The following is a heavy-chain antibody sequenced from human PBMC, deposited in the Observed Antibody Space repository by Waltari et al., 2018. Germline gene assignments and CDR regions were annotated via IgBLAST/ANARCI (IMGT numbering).Heavy chain of an antibody. CDR3: ARMGRESYYYFDY. V-gene: IGHV3-53*02. D-gene: IGHD1-26*01. CDR1: GFTVRSRY. CDR2: IYSNGNT. Sequence: EVQLVETGGDLIQPGGSLSLSCAVSGFTVRSRYMNWVRKAPGKGLEWVSTIYSNGNTYYADSVKGRFTISTDTAKNTLYLQMNSLRDEDTAIYYCARMGRESYYYFDYWGQGTLVTVST. J-gene: IGHJ4*02.